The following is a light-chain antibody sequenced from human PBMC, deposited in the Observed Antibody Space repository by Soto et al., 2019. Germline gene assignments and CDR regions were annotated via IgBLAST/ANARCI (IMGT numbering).Light chain of an antibody. CDR1: TSNIGSNY. V-gene: IGLV1-47*01. Sequence: SALTQPPSASGTPRQGVTISCSGSTSNIGSNYVYWYQQLPGTAPKLLIYRNNQRPSGVPDRFSGSKSGTSASLAISGLRSDDEADYFCATWDDSLNGFYVFGTGTKVTVL. CDR2: RNN. CDR3: ATWDDSLNGFYV. J-gene: IGLJ1*01.